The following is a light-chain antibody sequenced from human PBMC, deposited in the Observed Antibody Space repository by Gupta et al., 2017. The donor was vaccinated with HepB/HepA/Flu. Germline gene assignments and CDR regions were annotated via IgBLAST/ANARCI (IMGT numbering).Light chain of an antibody. CDR2: LAS. CDR1: QSLLYRSNNKNY. Sequence: DIVMTQSPDSLVVSLGERATINCRSSQSLLYRSNNKNYLSRYQHKPGQPPKLLIYLASARESGVPDRFSAGGSGTDFTLTINNLQAEDGAVYYCQQYYTTPPAFGQGTRLVI. J-gene: IGKJ5*01. V-gene: IGKV4-1*01. CDR3: QQYYTTPPA.